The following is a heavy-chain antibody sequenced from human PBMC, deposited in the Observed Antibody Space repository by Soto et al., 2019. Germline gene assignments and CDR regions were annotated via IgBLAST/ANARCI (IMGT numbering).Heavy chain of an antibody. CDR3: ARHLEGYGMDV. CDR1: GYTFSDYW. J-gene: IGHJ6*02. D-gene: IGHD3-3*01. CDR2: IDPGDFNT. Sequence: VESLKISCKGSGYTFSDYWICWVLQMPGKGLEWMGIIDPGDFNTRYSPSFQGQVTISADKSVSTAYLQWSGLKASDTGMYYCARHLEGYGMDVWGQGTTVTVSS. V-gene: IGHV5-51*01.